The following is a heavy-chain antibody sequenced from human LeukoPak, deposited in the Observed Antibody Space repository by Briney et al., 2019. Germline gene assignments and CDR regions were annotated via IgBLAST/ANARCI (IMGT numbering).Heavy chain of an antibody. V-gene: IGHV4-30-2*01. CDR3: ARAEQQLGIDY. CDR2: IYHSGST. CDR1: RGSISSGGYS. Sequence: SETLSLTCAVSRGSISSGGYSWSWIRQPPGKGLEWIGYIYHSGSTYYNPSLKSRVTISVDRSKNQFSLKLSSVTAADTAVYYCARAEQQLGIDYWGQGTLVTVSS. D-gene: IGHD6-13*01. J-gene: IGHJ4*02.